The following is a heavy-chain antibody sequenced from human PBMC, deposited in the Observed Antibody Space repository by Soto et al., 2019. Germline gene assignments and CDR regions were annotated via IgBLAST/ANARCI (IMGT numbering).Heavy chain of an antibody. CDR1: NYTFSGYA. CDR2: ISGYNGHT. CDR3: ARLLQYLAPDY. D-gene: IGHD1-26*01. V-gene: IGHV1-18*01. J-gene: IGHJ4*02. Sequence: QVHLEQSGGEVKKPGASVKVSCKASNYTFSGYAISWVRQAPGQGLEWMGWISGYNGHTTYAPKFQGRLTMTTDTSTTTAYMDLRRLGSDDTAIYYCARLLQYLAPDYWGQGTLVTVSS.